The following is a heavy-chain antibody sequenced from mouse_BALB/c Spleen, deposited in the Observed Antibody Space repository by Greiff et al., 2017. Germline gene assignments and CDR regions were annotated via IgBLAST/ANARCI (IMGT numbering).Heavy chain of an antibody. CDR2: ILPGSGST. CDR1: GYTFSSYW. D-gene: IGHD4-1*01. J-gene: IGHJ3*01. CDR3: AREEGTGAWFAY. V-gene: IGHV1-9*01. Sequence: VQLQQSGAELMKPGASVKISCKATGYTFSSYWIAWVKQRPGHGLEWIGEILPGSGSTNYNEKFKGKATFTADTSSNTAYMQLSSLTSEDSAVYYCAREEGTGAWFAYWGQGTLVTVSA.